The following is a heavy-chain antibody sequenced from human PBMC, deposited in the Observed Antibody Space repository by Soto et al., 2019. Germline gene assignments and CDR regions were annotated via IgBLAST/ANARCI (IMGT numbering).Heavy chain of an antibody. CDR1: GFTFSNYA. V-gene: IGHV3-23*01. CDR3: AKSGYGDYVSWFDP. CDR2: FRGSGANT. D-gene: IGHD4-17*01. J-gene: IGHJ5*02. Sequence: EVQLSESGGGLVQPGGSLRLSCAASGFTFSNYAMSWVRQAPGKGLEWVSAFRGSGANTYFADSVKGRFTISRDNSKDTVYLQMNSLRVEDTAVYYCAKSGYGDYVSWFDPWGQGTLVTVSS.